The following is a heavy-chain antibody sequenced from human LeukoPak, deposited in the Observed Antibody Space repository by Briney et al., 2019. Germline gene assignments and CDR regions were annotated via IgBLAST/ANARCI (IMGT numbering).Heavy chain of an antibody. D-gene: IGHD3-10*01. Sequence: GGPLRLSCAASGFTFSSYAMHWVRQAPGKGLEWVAVISYDGSNKYYADSVKGRFTISRDNSKNTLYLQMNSLRAEDTAVYYCARGNGDYYFDYWGQGTLVTVSS. CDR1: GFTFSSYA. J-gene: IGHJ4*02. CDR3: ARGNGDYYFDY. CDR2: ISYDGSNK. V-gene: IGHV3-30-3*01.